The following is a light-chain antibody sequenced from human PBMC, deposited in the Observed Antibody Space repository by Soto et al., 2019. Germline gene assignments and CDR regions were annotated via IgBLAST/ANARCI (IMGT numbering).Light chain of an antibody. CDR1: SSDVGGYNY. V-gene: IGLV2-8*01. CDR3: SSYAGSNNVV. CDR2: EVS. J-gene: IGLJ2*01. Sequence: QSVLTQPPSASGSPGQSVTISCTGTSSDVGGYNYVSWYQQHPGKAPKLMIYEVSKRPSGAPDRVSGAKSGHPASLTVSGLQAEDEADYYCSSYAGSNNVVFGGGTKLTV.